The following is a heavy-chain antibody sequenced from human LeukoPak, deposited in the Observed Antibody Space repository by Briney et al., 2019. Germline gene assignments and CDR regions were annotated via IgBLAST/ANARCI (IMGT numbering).Heavy chain of an antibody. CDR3: ARLGPQRYCSGGSCYFKPAYYYYYMDV. J-gene: IGHJ6*03. D-gene: IGHD2-15*01. CDR2: INHSGST. V-gene: IGHV4-34*01. CDR1: GGSFSGYY. Sequence: SETLSLTCAVYGGSFSGYYWSWIRQPPGKGLEWIGEINHSGSTNYNPSLKSRVTISVDTSKNQFSLKLSSVTAADTAVYYCARLGPQRYCSGGSCYFKPAYYYYYMDVWGKGTTVTISS.